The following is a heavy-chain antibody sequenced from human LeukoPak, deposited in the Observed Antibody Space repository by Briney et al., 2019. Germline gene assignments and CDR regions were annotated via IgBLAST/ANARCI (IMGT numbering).Heavy chain of an antibody. Sequence: SETLSLTCTVSGGSISSYYWSWIRQPPGKGLEWIGEINHSGSTNYNPSLKSRVTISVDTSKNQFSLKLSSVTAADTAVYYCARVLSYDSSGYGYYYYYYGMDVWGQGTTVTVSS. CDR2: INHSGST. V-gene: IGHV4-34*01. CDR3: ARVLSYDSSGYGYYYYYYGMDV. D-gene: IGHD3-22*01. J-gene: IGHJ6*02. CDR1: GGSISSYY.